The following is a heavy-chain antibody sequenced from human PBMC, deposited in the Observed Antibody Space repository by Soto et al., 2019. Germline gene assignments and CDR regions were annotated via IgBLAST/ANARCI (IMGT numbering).Heavy chain of an antibody. J-gene: IGHJ3*01. CDR2: IYYSGST. CDR3: ARGGRWDAFDF. CDR1: GGSISSYY. Sequence: QVQLQESGPGLVKPSETLSLTCTVSGGSISSYYWSWIRQPPGKGLEWIGYIYYSGSTNYNPSLMSXXTXSXXTSKNRFSLKMSSVPAADTAVYYCARGGRWDAFDFWGQGKMVTVSS. V-gene: IGHV4-59*01.